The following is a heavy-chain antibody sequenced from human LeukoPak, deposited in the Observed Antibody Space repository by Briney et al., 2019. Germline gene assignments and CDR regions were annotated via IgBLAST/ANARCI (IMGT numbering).Heavy chain of an antibody. D-gene: IGHD1-7*01. V-gene: IGHV1-69*01. J-gene: IGHJ6*02. CDR2: IIPIFGTA. CDR3: ARAPYMAPELYYYGMDV. CDR1: GGRFSSYA. Sequence: SVKVSCKASGGRFSSYAISWVRQAPGQGLEWMGGIIPIFGTANYAQKFQGRVTITADESTSTAYMELSSLRSEDTAVYYCARAPYMAPELYYYGMDVWGQGTTVTVSS.